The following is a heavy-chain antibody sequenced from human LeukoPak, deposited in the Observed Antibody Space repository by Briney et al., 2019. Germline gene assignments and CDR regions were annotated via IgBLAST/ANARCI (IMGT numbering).Heavy chain of an antibody. CDR3: AGGSQARWPVDY. D-gene: IGHD4-17*01. CDR1: GFTFSSYG. CDR2: IWYDGSNK. V-gene: IGHV3-33*01. Sequence: PGGSLRLSCAASGFTFSSYGMHWVRQAPGKGLEWVAVIWYDGSNKYYADSVKGRFTISRDNSKNTLYLQMNSLRAEDTAVYYCAGGSQARWPVDYWGQGTLVTVSS. J-gene: IGHJ4*02.